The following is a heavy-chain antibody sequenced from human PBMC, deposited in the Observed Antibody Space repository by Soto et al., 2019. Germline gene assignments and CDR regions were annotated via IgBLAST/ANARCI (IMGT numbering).Heavy chain of an antibody. V-gene: IGHV4-34*01. CDR2: INHSGST. D-gene: IGHD2-15*01. Sequence: SETLSLTCAVYGGSFSGYYWSWIRQPPGKGLEWIGEINHSGSTNYNPSLKSRVTISVDTSKNQFSLKLSSVTAADTAVYYCARGGKYCSGGSCPYYYYYYMDVWGKGTTVTVSS. CDR1: GGSFSGYY. CDR3: ARGGKYCSGGSCPYYYYYYMDV. J-gene: IGHJ6*03.